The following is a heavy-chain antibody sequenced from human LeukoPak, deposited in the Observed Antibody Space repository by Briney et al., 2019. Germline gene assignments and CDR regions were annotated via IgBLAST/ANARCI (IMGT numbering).Heavy chain of an antibody. J-gene: IGHJ4*02. Sequence: ASVKVSCKASGYTFTSYDINWVRQATGQGLEWMGWMNPNSGNTGYAQKLQGRVTMTRNTSISTAYMELSSLRSEDTAVYYCAREDSSSWSSGFDYWGQGTLVTVSS. D-gene: IGHD6-13*01. V-gene: IGHV1-8*01. CDR2: MNPNSGNT. CDR3: AREDSSSWSSGFDY. CDR1: GYTFTSYD.